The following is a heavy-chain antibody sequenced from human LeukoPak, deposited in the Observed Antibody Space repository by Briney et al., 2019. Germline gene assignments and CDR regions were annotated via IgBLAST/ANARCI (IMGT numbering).Heavy chain of an antibody. Sequence: GGSLRLSCEAFGFDFRNYYMSWVRQAPGKGLEWLANIKYDGTYTNYKDSVKGRLTPSRDNAKNSVYLQMNSLRAEDTAVYYCTRDEGATVATYRFDFWGRGTLVTVSS. V-gene: IGHV3-7*01. D-gene: IGHD4-23*01. CDR1: GFDFRNYY. CDR3: TRDEGATVATYRFDF. CDR2: IKYDGTYT. J-gene: IGHJ4*02.